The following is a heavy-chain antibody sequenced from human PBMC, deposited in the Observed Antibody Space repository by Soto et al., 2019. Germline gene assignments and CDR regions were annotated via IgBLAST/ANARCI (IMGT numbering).Heavy chain of an antibody. CDR1: GGSISSYY. CDR3: ARGIAAAGNNWFDP. V-gene: IGHV4-59*01. J-gene: IGHJ5*02. D-gene: IGHD6-13*01. Sequence: SETLSLTCTVSGGSISSYYWSWIRQPPGKGLEWIGYIYYSGSTNYNPSLKSRVTISVDTSKNQFSLKLSSVTAADTAVYYCARGIAAAGNNWFDPWGQGALVTVSS. CDR2: IYYSGST.